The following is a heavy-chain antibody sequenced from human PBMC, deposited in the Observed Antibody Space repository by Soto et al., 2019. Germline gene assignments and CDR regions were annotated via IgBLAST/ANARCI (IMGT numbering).Heavy chain of an antibody. Sequence: SETLSLTCAVSGGSISISNWWSGVRQPPGKGLEWIGEIYHSGSTNYNPSLKSRVTISVDKSKNQFSLRLNSVTAADTAVYYCARDLWGYCGTDCYPLDVWGQGTTVTVSS. CDR2: IYHSGST. J-gene: IGHJ6*02. D-gene: IGHD2-21*02. V-gene: IGHV4-4*02. CDR3: ARDLWGYCGTDCYPLDV. CDR1: GGSISISNW.